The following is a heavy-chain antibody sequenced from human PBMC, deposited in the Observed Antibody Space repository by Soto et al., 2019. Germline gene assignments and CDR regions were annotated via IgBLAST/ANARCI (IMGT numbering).Heavy chain of an antibody. Sequence: EVQLVESGGGLVQPGGSLRLSCAASGFTVSSNYMSWVRQAPGKGLEWVSVIYSGGSTYYADSVKGRFTISRHNSKNTLYLQMNSLRAEDTAVYYCARYYDILTGFFDYWGQGTLVTVSS. CDR3: ARYYDILTGFFDY. CDR1: GFTVSSNY. J-gene: IGHJ4*02. CDR2: IYSGGST. D-gene: IGHD3-9*01. V-gene: IGHV3-53*04.